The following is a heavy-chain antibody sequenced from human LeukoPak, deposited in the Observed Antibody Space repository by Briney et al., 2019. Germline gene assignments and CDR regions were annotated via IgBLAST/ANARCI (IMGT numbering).Heavy chain of an antibody. V-gene: IGHV3-30*01. Sequence: GGSLRLSCVASGFTFSTYAMHWVRQAPGKGLEWVALTSYDGSNKDYADSVKGRFTISRDNSKNTLYLQMNTLRAEDTAFYYCARGACVWDIAVVEQLGWFDPWGQGTLVTVST. J-gene: IGHJ5*02. CDR1: GFTFSTYA. CDR3: ARGACVWDIAVVEQLGWFDP. CDR2: TSYDGSNK. D-gene: IGHD2-2*01.